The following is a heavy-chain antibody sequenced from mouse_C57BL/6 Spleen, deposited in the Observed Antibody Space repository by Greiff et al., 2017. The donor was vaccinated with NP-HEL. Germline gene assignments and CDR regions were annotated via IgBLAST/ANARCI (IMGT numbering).Heavy chain of an antibody. CDR2: IDPSDSYT. CDR3: ARRKTTVDDY. Sequence: QVQLQQSGAELVKPGASVKLSCKASGYTFTSYWMQWVKQRPGQGLEWIGEIDPSDSYTNYNQKFKGKATLTVDTSSSTADMQLSSLTSEDSAVYYCARRKTTVDDYWGQGTTLTVSS. J-gene: IGHJ2*01. D-gene: IGHD1-1*01. V-gene: IGHV1-50*01. CDR1: GYTFTSYW.